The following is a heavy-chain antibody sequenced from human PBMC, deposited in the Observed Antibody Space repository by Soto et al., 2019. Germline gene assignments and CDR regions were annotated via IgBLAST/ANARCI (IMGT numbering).Heavy chain of an antibody. D-gene: IGHD5-18*01. J-gene: IGHJ4*02. CDR2: ISAYNGNT. Sequence: QVQLVQSGDEVKKPGASVKVSCRASGYTFTDYGISWVRQAPGQGLEWMGWISAYNGNTNYLQRLQDRVTMTKDTLTRTVYMELRILRSDNTAVYYCARAQRGYIYGTTAPYWGQGTLVTVSS. V-gene: IGHV1-18*01. CDR1: GYTFTDYG. CDR3: ARAQRGYIYGTTAPY.